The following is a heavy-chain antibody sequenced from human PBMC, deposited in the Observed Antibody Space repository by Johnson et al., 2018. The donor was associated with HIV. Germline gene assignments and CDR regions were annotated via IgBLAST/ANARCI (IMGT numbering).Heavy chain of an antibody. V-gene: IGHV3-66*02. Sequence: VQLVESGGGLVQPGGSLRLSCAASGITVGTNYMSWVRQAPGKGLEWVSVIFSVGDVYYADSVKGRFTIYRDNFKNTLYLQMNGLRPEDTAVYYCAKEDPWRRAFDIWGQGTVVTVSS. CDR3: AKEDPWRRAFDI. D-gene: IGHD1-1*01. CDR2: IFSVGDV. J-gene: IGHJ3*02. CDR1: GITVGTNY.